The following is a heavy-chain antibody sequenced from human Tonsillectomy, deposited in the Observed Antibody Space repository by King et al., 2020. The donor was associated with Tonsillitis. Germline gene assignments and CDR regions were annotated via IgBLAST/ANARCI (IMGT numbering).Heavy chain of an antibody. CDR1: GFTFSSYA. Sequence: VQLVESGGGVVQPGRSLRLSCAASGFTFSSYAMHWVRQAPGKGLEGVAVISYDGSNKYYAVSVKGRFTISRDTSKNTLYLQMNSLRAEDTAVYYCAREIDYGFDYWGQGTLVTVSS. D-gene: IGHD4-17*01. CDR2: ISYDGSNK. V-gene: IGHV3-30-3*01. CDR3: AREIDYGFDY. J-gene: IGHJ4*02.